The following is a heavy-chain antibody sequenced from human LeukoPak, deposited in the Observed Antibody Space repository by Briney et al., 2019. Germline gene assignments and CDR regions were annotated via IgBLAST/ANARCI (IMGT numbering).Heavy chain of an antibody. V-gene: IGHV3-21*01. Sequence: GGSLRLSCAASGFTFSSYSMNWVRQAPRKGLEWASSISSSSSYIYYADSVKGRLTISRDNANNSLYLQMNSLRAEDTAVYYCARGSVRSYMDVWGKGTTVTVSS. CDR3: ARGSVRSYMDV. D-gene: IGHD4-17*01. CDR1: GFTFSSYS. J-gene: IGHJ6*03. CDR2: ISSSSSYI.